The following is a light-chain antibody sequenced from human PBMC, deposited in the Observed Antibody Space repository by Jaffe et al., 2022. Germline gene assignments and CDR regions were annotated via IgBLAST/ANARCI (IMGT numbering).Light chain of an antibody. CDR3: QQRSNWPPIT. V-gene: IGKV3-11*01. CDR1: QSVSSY. J-gene: IGKJ1*01. Sequence: EIVLTQSPATLSLSPGERATLSCRASQSVSSYLAWYQQKPGQAPRLLIYDASNRATGIPARFSGSGSGTDFTLTISSLEPEDFAVYYCQQRSNWPPITFGQGTKVEIK. CDR2: DAS.